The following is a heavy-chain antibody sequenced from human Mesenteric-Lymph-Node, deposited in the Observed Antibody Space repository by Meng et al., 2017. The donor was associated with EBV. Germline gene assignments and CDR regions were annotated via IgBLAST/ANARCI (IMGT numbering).Heavy chain of an antibody. CDR2: INHSGTT. D-gene: IGHD2-2*01. Sequence: QVQLQQWGAGLVKRSETLSPTLEVAGGSFSGYYWGWIRQPPGKGLEWIGEINHSGTTNYNPSLKSRVTISIDTSQNQFSLKMTSVDDVDTAVYYCARGYCTTTTCYALVFDPWGEGTLVTVSS. V-gene: IGHV4-34*02. J-gene: IGHJ5*02. CDR3: ARGYCTTTTCYALVFDP. CDR1: GGSFSGYY.